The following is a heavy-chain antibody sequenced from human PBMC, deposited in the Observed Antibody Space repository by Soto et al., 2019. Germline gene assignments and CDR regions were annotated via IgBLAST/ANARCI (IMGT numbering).Heavy chain of an antibody. CDR3: ARASELAAAGTNRAFDY. D-gene: IGHD6-13*01. CDR1: GGSISSGGHY. CDR2: IYYSGST. V-gene: IGHV4-31*03. J-gene: IGHJ4*02. Sequence: SETLSLTCTVSGGSISSGGHYWSWIRQHPGKGLEWIGYIYYSGSTYYNPSLKSRVTISVDTSKNQFSLKLSSVTAADTAVYYCARASELAAAGTNRAFDYWGQGTLVTVSS.